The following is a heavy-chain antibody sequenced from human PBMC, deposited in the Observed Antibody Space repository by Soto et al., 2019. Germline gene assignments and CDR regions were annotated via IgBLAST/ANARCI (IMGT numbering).Heavy chain of an antibody. CDR2: ISAYNGNT. D-gene: IGHD3-9*01. CDR3: ARDRYYDILTGDYGMDV. Sequence: GASVKVSCKASGYTFTSYGISWVRQAPGQGLEWMGWISAYNGNTNYAQKLQGRVTMTTDTSTSTAYMELRSLRSDDTAVYYCARDRYYDILTGDYGMDVWCQGTTVTVSS. CDR1: GYTFTSYG. J-gene: IGHJ6*02. V-gene: IGHV1-18*01.